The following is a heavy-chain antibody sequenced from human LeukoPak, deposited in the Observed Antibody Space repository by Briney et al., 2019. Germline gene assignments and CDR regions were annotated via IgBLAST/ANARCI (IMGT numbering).Heavy chain of an antibody. CDR3: ARVIGGIRYFDWYNWFDP. Sequence: GGSLRLSCAASGFTFSDYYMRWIRRAPGKGVEWGSYISSISSYTTYASSVKRRFTTSRDNAKNSLYLQMNSLRAEDTAVYYCARVIGGIRYFDWYNWFDPWGQGTLVTVSS. CDR2: ISSISSYT. CDR1: GFTFSDYY. D-gene: IGHD3-9*01. J-gene: IGHJ5*02. V-gene: IGHV3-11*05.